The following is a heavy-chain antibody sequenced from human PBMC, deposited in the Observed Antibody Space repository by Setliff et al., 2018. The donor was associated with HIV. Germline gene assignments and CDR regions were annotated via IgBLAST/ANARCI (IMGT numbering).Heavy chain of an antibody. D-gene: IGHD6-19*01. CDR3: ARDGGSSGRYFVLGYSDY. V-gene: IGHV4-39*02. J-gene: IGHJ4*02. CDR1: GGSTDSGSYY. CDR2: MYYTGST. Sequence: TLSLTCTVSGGSTDSGSYYWAWIRQPPGKGLEWIGSMYYTGSTYYNPSLKSRVTISIDTSKNQFSLKLNSVTAADTAMYYCARDGGSSGRYFVLGYSDYWGPGTLVTVSS.